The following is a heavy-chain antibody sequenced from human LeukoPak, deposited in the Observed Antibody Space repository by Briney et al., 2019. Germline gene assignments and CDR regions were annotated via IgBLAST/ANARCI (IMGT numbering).Heavy chain of an antibody. Sequence: SVKVSCKASGGSFSSYTIDWVRQAPGQGLEWMGGISPIFGTANYAQRFQGRVTITADESTTTAYMELRSLRSEDTAVYYCARATILTGYPVFDYWGQGTLVTVSS. CDR3: ARATILTGYPVFDY. D-gene: IGHD3-9*01. V-gene: IGHV1-69*13. CDR1: GGSFSSYT. J-gene: IGHJ4*02. CDR2: ISPIFGTA.